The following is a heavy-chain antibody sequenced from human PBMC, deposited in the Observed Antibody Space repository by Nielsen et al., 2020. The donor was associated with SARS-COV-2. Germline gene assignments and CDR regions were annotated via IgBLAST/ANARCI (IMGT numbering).Heavy chain of an antibody. V-gene: IGHV1-2*06. CDR3: ARGDIVVVPAAPGWYYYYGMDV. D-gene: IGHD2-2*01. J-gene: IGHJ6*02. Sequence: WVRQAPGQGLEWMERINPNSGGTNYAQKFQGRVTMTRDTSISTAYMELSSLRSEDTAVYYCARGDIVVVPAAPGWYYYYGMDVWGQGTTVTVSS. CDR2: INPNSGGT.